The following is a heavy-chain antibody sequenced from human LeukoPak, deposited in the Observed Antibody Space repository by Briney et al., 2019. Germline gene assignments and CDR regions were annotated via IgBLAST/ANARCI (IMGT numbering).Heavy chain of an antibody. CDR1: GYTFTGYF. CDR2: VDPDSGGT. V-gene: IGHV1-2*02. CDR3: ARDTSGGARLGY. D-gene: IGHD3-16*01. J-gene: IGHJ4*02. Sequence: ASVKVSCKASGYTFTGYFIHWVRQSPGQGLEWMGWVDPDSGGTNYAQKFQGRVTMTRDTSVNTAYMELSRLTSDDTAVYFCARDTSGGARLGYWGQGTLVSVSS.